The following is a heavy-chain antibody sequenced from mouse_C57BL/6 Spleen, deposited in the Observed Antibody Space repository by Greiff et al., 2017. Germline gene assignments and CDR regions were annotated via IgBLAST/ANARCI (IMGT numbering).Heavy chain of an antibody. J-gene: IGHJ1*03. D-gene: IGHD2-1*01. Sequence: QVQLQQSGPELVKPGASVKISCKASGYAFSSSWMNWVKQRPGKGLEWIGRIYPGDGDTNYNGKFKGKATLTADKSSSTAYMQLSSLTSEDSAVYCCARSYYGNYEGYFDVWGTGTTVTVSS. CDR1: GYAFSSSW. CDR2: IYPGDGDT. V-gene: IGHV1-82*01. CDR3: ARSYYGNYEGYFDV.